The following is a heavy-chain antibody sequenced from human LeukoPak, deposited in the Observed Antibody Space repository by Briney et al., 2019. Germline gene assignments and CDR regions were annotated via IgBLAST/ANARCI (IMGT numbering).Heavy chain of an antibody. CDR3: ARPHYCSSTSCYRFDY. CDR2: IYPGDYNT. V-gene: IGHV5-51*01. CDR1: GYSFTSYW. J-gene: IGHJ4*02. Sequence: ESLQISCKGSGYSFTSYWIGWVRQMPGKGLEWMGSIYPGDYNTRYSPSFQGQVTISADKSISTDYLQWSSLKASDTAMYDCARPHYCSSTSCYRFDYWGQGTLVTVSS. D-gene: IGHD2-2*01.